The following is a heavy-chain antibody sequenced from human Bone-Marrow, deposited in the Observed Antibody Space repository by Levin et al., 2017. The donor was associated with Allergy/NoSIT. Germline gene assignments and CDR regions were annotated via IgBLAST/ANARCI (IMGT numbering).Heavy chain of an antibody. CDR3: VRAPRTFDWLFFFDS. J-gene: IGHJ4*02. D-gene: IGHD3-9*01. CDR2: IYYTGST. CDR1: AASITTNHY. Sequence: PSETLSLTCTVSAASITTNHYWGWVRQSPGKGLEWVASIYYTGSTYYKSSLQSRATMSVDTSKKTFPLHLTSVTAADPAVYYCVRAPRTFDWLFFFDSWGQGTLVTVSS. V-gene: IGHV4-39*01.